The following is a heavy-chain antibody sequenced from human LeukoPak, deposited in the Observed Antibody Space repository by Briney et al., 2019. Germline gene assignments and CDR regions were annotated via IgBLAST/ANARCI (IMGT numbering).Heavy chain of an antibody. J-gene: IGHJ5*02. V-gene: IGHV3-66*02. D-gene: IGHD6-19*01. CDR1: GFTVSSNC. Sequence: GGSLRLFCATSGFTVSSNCMSWVRQAPGKVLEWVSVLYSGGSTYYADSVKGRFTISRDNSKNTLYLQMNSLRAEDTAVYYCARERSVGYSSGWYGWFDPWGQGTLVTVSS. CDR2: LYSGGST. CDR3: ARERSVGYSSGWYGWFDP.